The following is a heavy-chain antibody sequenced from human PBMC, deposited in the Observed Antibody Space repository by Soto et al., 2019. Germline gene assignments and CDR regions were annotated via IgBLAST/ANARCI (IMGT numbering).Heavy chain of an antibody. D-gene: IGHD4-4*01. J-gene: IGHJ4*02. CDR1: GGSFSGYY. Sequence: QVQLQQWGAGLLKPSETLSLTCAVYGGSFSGYYWSWIRQPPGKGLEWIGEINHSGSTNYNPSLKSRVTISVDTSKNQFSLKLSSVTAAHTAVYYCARLSGRFSFHYSNYRNLYFDYWGQGTLVTVSS. V-gene: IGHV4-34*01. CDR3: ARLSGRFSFHYSNYRNLYFDY. CDR2: INHSGST.